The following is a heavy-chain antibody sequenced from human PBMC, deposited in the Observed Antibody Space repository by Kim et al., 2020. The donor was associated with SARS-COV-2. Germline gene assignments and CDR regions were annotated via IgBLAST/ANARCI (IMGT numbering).Heavy chain of an antibody. V-gene: IGHV1-69*01. CDR2: TA. CDR3: ARVDPAPGGY. J-gene: IGHJ4*02. Sequence: TANSAQTFQGRVTITADESTSTAYMELSSLRSEDTAVYYCARVDPAPGGYWGQGTLVTVSS.